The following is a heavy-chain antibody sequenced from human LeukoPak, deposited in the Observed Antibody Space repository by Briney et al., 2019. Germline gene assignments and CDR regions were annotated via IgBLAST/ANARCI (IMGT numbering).Heavy chain of an antibody. CDR2: ISAYNGNT. CDR1: GYTFTSYG. V-gene: IGHV1-18*01. Sequence: ASVKVSCKASGYTFTSYGISWVRQAPGQGLEWMGWISAYNGNTNYAQKLQGRVTMTTDTSTSTAYMELRSLRSDDTAVYYCATHDHYSGSYPSHYWGQGTLVTVSS. CDR3: ATHDHYSGSYPSHY. J-gene: IGHJ4*02. D-gene: IGHD1-26*01.